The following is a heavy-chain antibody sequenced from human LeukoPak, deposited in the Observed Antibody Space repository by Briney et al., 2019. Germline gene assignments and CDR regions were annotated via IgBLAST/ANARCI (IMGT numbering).Heavy chain of an antibody. J-gene: IGHJ5*02. V-gene: IGHV4-4*02. CDR2: IYHSGST. Sequence: SETLSLTCAVSGGSISSSNWWSWVRQPPGKGLEWIGEIYHSGSTNYNPSLKSRVTISVDKSKNQFSLKLSSVTAADTAVYYCAREENHYYDSSGYHRWFDPWGQGTLVTVSS. CDR1: GGSISSSNW. D-gene: IGHD3-22*01. CDR3: AREENHYYDSSGYHRWFDP.